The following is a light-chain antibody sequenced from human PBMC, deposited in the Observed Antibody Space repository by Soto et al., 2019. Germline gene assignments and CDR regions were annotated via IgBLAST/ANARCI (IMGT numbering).Light chain of an antibody. CDR2: GAS. V-gene: IGKV1-8*01. Sequence: AIRMTQSPSSFSASTGDRVTITCRASQGISSYLAWYQQKPGKAPKLLIYGASTLQGGVPSRFSGSGSGTDFTLTVSSLQPEDLATYYCQQLFMYPPTFGPGTKVDIK. J-gene: IGKJ3*01. CDR1: QGISSY. CDR3: QQLFMYPPT.